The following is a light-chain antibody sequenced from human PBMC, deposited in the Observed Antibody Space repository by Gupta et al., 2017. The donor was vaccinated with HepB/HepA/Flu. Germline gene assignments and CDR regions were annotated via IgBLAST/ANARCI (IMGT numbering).Light chain of an antibody. CDR3: LQYKNWPRA. V-gene: IGKV3-15*01. CDR1: QTVSSN. J-gene: IGKJ4*02. Sequence: EIVMTQSPATLSVSPGERATLSCWASQTVSSNLAWYQQTPGQAPRPLIYGASNRATGIPARFSGSGSGTEFTLTISSLQSEDFAVYYCLQYKNWPRAFGGGTKVEIK. CDR2: GAS.